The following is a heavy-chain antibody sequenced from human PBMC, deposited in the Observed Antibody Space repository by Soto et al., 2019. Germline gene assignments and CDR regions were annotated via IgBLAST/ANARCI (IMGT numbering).Heavy chain of an antibody. J-gene: IGHJ6*02. D-gene: IGHD6-6*01. CDR3: ARTIAARRSYYYYYGMDV. CDR2: IYYSGST. CDR1: GGSISSYY. Sequence: SETLSLTCTVSGGSISSYYWSWIRQPPGKGLEWIGYIYYSGSTNYNPSLKSRVTISVDTSKNQFSLKLSSVTAADTAVYYCARTIAARRSYYYYYGMDVSGQATTVTVSS. V-gene: IGHV4-59*01.